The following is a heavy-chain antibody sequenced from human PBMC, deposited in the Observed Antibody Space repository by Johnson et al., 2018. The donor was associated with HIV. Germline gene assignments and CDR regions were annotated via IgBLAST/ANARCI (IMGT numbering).Heavy chain of an antibody. V-gene: IGHV3-66*02. Sequence: VQLVESGGGLVKPGGSLRLSCAASGFTFSNAWMNWVRQAPGKGLEWVSVIYSGGSTYYADSVKGRFTISRDNSKNTLYLQMNSLRADDTAVYYCAGLAVRGSAGAFDIWGQGTLVTVSS. CDR2: IYSGGST. CDR1: GFTFSNAW. CDR3: AGLAVRGSAGAFDI. J-gene: IGHJ3*02. D-gene: IGHD3-10*01.